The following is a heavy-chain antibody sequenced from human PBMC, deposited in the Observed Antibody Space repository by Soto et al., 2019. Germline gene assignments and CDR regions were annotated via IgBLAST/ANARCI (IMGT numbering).Heavy chain of an antibody. V-gene: IGHV3-48*01. CDR2: ISSSSFTI. CDR3: ARDYNDVWSGHFDY. J-gene: IGHJ4*02. D-gene: IGHD3-3*01. Sequence: EVHLVESGGRLVQPGGSLRLSCAASGFRFSDYSMNWVRQAPGRGLGWVSYISSSSFTIHYADSVEGRFAISRDNAKNSLYLKMNSLRVEDTAVYYWARDYNDVWSGHFDYWGQGALVTVSS. CDR1: GFRFSDYS.